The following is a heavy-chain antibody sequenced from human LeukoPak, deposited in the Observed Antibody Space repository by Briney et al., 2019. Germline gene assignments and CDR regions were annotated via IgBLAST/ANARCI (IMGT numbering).Heavy chain of an antibody. D-gene: IGHD3-10*01. CDR2: ISAYNGNT. Sequence: ASVKVSYTASGYTFTSYGVSWVRQAPGQGLEWMGWISAYNGNTNYAQKLQGRVTMTTDTSTSTAYMELRSLRSDDTAVYYCAGTRGLDYYYGMDVWGQGTTVTVSS. CDR1: GYTFTSYG. V-gene: IGHV1-18*01. CDR3: AGTRGLDYYYGMDV. J-gene: IGHJ6*02.